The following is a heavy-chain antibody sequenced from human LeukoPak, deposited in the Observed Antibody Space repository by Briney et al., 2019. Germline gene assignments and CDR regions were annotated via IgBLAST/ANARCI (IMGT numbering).Heavy chain of an antibody. CDR3: AREGSSSWFSSLDY. V-gene: IGHV1-2*02. CDR1: GGTFSSYA. D-gene: IGHD6-13*01. J-gene: IGHJ4*02. CDR2: INPNSGGT. Sequence: GASVKVSCKASGGTFSSYAISWVRQAPGQGLEWMGWINPNSGGTNYAQKFQGRVTMTRDTSISTAYMELSRLRSDDTAVYYCAREGSSSWFSSLDYWGQGTLVTVSS.